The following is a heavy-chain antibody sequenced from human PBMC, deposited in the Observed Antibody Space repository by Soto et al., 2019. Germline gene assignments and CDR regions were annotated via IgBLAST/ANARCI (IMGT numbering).Heavy chain of an antibody. Sequence: QVQLVESGGGVVQPGRSLRLSCTASGFRFSTYGMHWVRQAPGQGLEWVAVISNDGSDRYYGDSGRGRFTISRDNSKKSLYLQMHSLRPEDRAVYDCAKYFYKNCWYLSFGLWGQGTRVTVSS. J-gene: IGHJ5*02. V-gene: IGHV3-30*18. CDR1: GFRFSTYG. CDR2: ISNDGSDR. CDR3: AKYFYKNCWYLSFGL. D-gene: IGHD2-15*01.